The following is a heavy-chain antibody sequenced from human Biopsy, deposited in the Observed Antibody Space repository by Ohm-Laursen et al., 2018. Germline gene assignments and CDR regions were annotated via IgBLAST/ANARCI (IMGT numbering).Heavy chain of an antibody. J-gene: IGHJ4*02. V-gene: IGHV1-69*17. D-gene: IGHD3-3*01. CDR3: ATPFQYYDSWGGYPPFDH. CDR1: GGTFSNYA. CDR2: IIAVSGLV. Sequence: GSSVKVSCKTSGGTFSNYAISWVRQAPGEGLEWMGGIIAVSGLVNYAPKFQGRVSITADKSTNTAYMELSNLKSEDTAVYYCATPFQYYDSWGGYPPFDHWGQGTLVTVSS.